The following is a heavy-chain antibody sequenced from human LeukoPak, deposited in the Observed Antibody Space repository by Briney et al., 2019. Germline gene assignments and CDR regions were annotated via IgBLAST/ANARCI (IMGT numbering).Heavy chain of an antibody. CDR1: GYTFTGYY. CDR2: INPNSGGT. D-gene: IGHD5-12*01. CDR3: ARSPIVATKDYYYYYYMDV. J-gene: IGHJ6*03. V-gene: IGHV1-2*02. Sequence: GASVKVSCKASGYTFTGYYMHWVRQAPGQGLEWMGWINPNSGGTNYAQKFQGRATMTRDTSISTAYMELSRLRSDDTAVYYCARSPIVATKDYYYYYYMDVWGKGTTVTVSS.